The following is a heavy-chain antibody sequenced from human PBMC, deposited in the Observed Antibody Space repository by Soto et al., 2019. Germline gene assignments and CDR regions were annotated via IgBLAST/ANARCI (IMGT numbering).Heavy chain of an antibody. CDR1: GCNFSDFG. Sequence: ASVKVSCKASGCNFSDFGMTWVGQAPVRVLEWMGWISGKNGNTNYAQKVQGRVTLTADTSTRTACMEMRALTSDDTGIYYCARSDYYEDTGKFEHWGQGTQVTGSS. CDR2: ISGKNGNT. CDR3: ARSDYYEDTGKFEH. J-gene: IGHJ4*02. V-gene: IGHV1-18*04. D-gene: IGHD4-17*01.